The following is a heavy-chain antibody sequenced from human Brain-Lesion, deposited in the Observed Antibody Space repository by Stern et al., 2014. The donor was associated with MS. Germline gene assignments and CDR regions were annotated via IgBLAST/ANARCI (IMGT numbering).Heavy chain of an antibody. D-gene: IGHD1-26*01. CDR3: ATLSPGAGGNYYRHFDY. J-gene: IGHJ4*02. V-gene: IGHV1-24*01. CDR1: GYTLTELS. CDR2: FDPEDGET. Sequence: VQLVESGAEVKKPGASVKVSCKVSGYTLTELSMHWVRQAPRKGLEWMGGFDPEDGETIYAQKFQGRVPMTEDTSTDTAYMELSRLRSEDTAVYYCATLSPGAGGNYYRHFDYWGQGTLVTVSS.